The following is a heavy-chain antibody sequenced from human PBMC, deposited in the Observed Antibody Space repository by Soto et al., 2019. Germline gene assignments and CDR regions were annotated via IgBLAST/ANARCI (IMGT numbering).Heavy chain of an antibody. CDR2: IYSGGST. V-gene: IGHV3-66*01. J-gene: IGHJ6*03. CDR1: GFTVSSNY. CDR3: ASTRYYYYYYMDV. Sequence: GSLRLSCAASGFTVSSNYMSWVRQAPGKGLEWVSVIYSGGSTYYADSVKGRFTISRDNSKNTLYLQMNSLRAEDTAVYYCASTRYYYYYYMDVWGKGTTVTVSS.